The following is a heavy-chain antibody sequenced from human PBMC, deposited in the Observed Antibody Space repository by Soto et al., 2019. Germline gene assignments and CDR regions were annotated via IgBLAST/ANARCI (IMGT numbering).Heavy chain of an antibody. Sequence: SETLSLTCTVSGGSISSSSYYWGWIRQPPGKGLEWIGSIYYSGSTYYNPSLKSRVTISVDTSKNQFSLKLSSVTAADTAVYYCARGKGSKDFWSGFLIWFDPWGQGTLVTVSS. D-gene: IGHD3-3*01. CDR2: IYYSGST. V-gene: IGHV4-39*01. CDR3: ARGKGSKDFWSGFLIWFDP. J-gene: IGHJ5*02. CDR1: GGSISSSSYY.